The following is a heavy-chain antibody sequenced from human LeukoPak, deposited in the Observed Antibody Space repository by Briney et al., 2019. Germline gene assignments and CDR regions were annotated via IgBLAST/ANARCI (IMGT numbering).Heavy chain of an antibody. J-gene: IGHJ4*02. CDR2: INGDGSST. CDR1: GFTFSNHW. CDR3: ARDIAVSGNYFDY. V-gene: IGHV3-74*01. D-gene: IGHD6-19*01. Sequence: GGSLRLSCAASGFTFSNHWMHWVRQAPGKGQVWVSRINGDGSSTNYADSVEGRFTISRDNAKNTLYLQMDSLTAEDTAVYYCARDIAVSGNYFDYWGQGTLVTVSS.